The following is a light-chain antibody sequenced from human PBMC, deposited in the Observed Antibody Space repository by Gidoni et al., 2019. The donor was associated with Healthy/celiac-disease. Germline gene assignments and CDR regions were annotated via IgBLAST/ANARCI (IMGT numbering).Light chain of an antibody. Sequence: EIVMPPSPATLSVSPGGRAPLSCRASQSVSSNLAWYQQKPGQAPRLLIYGASTRATGIPARFSGSGSGTEFTLTISSLQSEDFAVYYCQQYNNWPYTFGQGTKLEIK. CDR2: GAS. CDR1: QSVSSN. V-gene: IGKV3-15*01. CDR3: QQYNNWPYT. J-gene: IGKJ2*01.